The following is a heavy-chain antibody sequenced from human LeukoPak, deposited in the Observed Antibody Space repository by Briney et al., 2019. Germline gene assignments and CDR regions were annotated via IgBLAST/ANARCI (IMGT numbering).Heavy chain of an antibody. CDR1: GFTYSSCA. CDR2: VRGSGGGT. V-gene: IGHV3-23*01. D-gene: IGHD3-10*01. J-gene: IGHJ6*02. Sequence: GGSLRLSCAASGFTYSSCAMSWVRQAPGKGLEWVSSVRGSGGGTYYADSVKGRFTISRDNSKNTLYLQMNSLRAEDTAVYYCARVTYYYGSGSQYYYYGMDVWGQGTTVTVSS. CDR3: ARVTYYYGSGSQYYYYGMDV.